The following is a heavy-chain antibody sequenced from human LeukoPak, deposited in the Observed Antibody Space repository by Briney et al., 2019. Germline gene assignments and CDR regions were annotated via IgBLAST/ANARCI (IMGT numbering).Heavy chain of an antibody. J-gene: IGHJ3*02. V-gene: IGHV4-61*02. CDR3: ARGLRFLELGAFDI. Sequence: PSETLSLTCTVSGGSISSGSYYWSWIRQPAGKGLEWIGRIYTSGSTNYNPSLKSRVTISVGTSKNQFSLKLSSVTAADTAVYYCARGLRFLELGAFDIWGQGTMVTVSS. CDR2: IYTSGST. D-gene: IGHD3-3*01. CDR1: GGSISSGSYY.